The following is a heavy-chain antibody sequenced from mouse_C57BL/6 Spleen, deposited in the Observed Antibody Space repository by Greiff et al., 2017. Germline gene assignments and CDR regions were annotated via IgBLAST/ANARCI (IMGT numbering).Heavy chain of an antibody. CDR3: AREGNFGPYAMDY. J-gene: IGHJ4*01. Sequence: EVKVVESEGGLVQPGSSMKLSCTASGFTFSDYYMAWVRQVPEKGLEWVANINSDGSSTYYLDSLKSRFIISRDNAKNILYLQMSSLKSEDTATYYCAREGNFGPYAMDYWGQGTSVTVSS. CDR1: GFTFSDYY. CDR2: INSDGSST. D-gene: IGHD2-1*01. V-gene: IGHV5-16*01.